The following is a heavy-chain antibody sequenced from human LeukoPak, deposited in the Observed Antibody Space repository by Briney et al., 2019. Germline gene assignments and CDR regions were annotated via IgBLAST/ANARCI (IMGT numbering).Heavy chain of an antibody. Sequence: PSETLSLTRTVSGGSISTTTYYWGWLRQPPGKGLEWIGSISYTGSTYYNPSLKIRVTTSVDTSKNQFSLRLSSVTAADTAVYYCARLSPYLGAGSSAFPDDYWAREPWSPSPQ. CDR2: ISYTGST. V-gene: IGHV4-39*01. J-gene: IGHJ4*02. CDR1: GGSISTTTYY. CDR3: ARLSPYLGAGSSAFPDDY. D-gene: IGHD3-10*01.